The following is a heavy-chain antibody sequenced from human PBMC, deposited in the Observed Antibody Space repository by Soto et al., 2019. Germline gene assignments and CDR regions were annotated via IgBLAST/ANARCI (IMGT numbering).Heavy chain of an antibody. CDR1: GFTFSTYA. D-gene: IGHD3-16*02. J-gene: IGHJ4*02. CDR2: ISVSGDST. Sequence: PGGSLRLSCAASGFTFSTYAMSWVRQAPGKGLEWVSAISVSGDSTYYADSVTGRFTISSDNSKNTLYLQMNSLRAEDTAVYYCAKDVNLDYFDYSGQGTLVTVSS. V-gene: IGHV3-23*01. CDR3: AKDVNLDYFDY.